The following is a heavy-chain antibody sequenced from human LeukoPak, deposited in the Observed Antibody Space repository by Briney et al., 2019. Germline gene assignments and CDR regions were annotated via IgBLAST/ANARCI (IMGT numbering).Heavy chain of an antibody. J-gene: IGHJ4*02. CDR2: ISSSSSSYI. D-gene: IGHD3-22*01. CDR3: ARDGDYYDSSGYRANFDY. CDR1: GFTFSSYS. Sequence: GGSLRLSCAASGFTFSSYSMNWVRQAPGKGLEWVSSISSSSSSYIYYADSVKGRFTISRDNAKNSLYLQMNSLRAEDTAVYYCARDGDYYDSSGYRANFDYWGQGTLVTVSS. V-gene: IGHV3-21*01.